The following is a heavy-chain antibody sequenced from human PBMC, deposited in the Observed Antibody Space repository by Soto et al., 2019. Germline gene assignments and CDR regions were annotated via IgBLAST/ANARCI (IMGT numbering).Heavy chain of an antibody. Sequence: QVQLVQAGAEVKKPGSSVKVSCTASGGTFSSYAISWVRQAPGQGLEWMGGIIPIFGTANYAQKFQGRVTITVDESTSTAYMELSSLRSEDTAVYYCEREGGTTVTTGWFDPWGQGTLVTVSS. CDR3: EREGGTTVTTGWFDP. CDR1: GGTFSSYA. CDR2: IIPIFGTA. J-gene: IGHJ5*02. V-gene: IGHV1-69*01. D-gene: IGHD4-17*01.